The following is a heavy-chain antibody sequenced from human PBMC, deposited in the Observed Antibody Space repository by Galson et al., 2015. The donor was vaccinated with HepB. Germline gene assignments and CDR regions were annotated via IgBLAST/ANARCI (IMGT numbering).Heavy chain of an antibody. CDR1: GFTFDDYA. V-gene: IGHV3-9*01. CDR2: ISWNSVSI. D-gene: IGHD4-11*01. Sequence: SLRLSCAASGFTFDDYAMHWVRQAPGKGLEWVSGISWNSVSIAYADSVKGRFTISRDNAKKSLYLQMNSLGPEDTALYYCAKAVRTIVTSLGYWGQGTLVTVSS. CDR3: AKAVRTIVTSLGY. J-gene: IGHJ4*02.